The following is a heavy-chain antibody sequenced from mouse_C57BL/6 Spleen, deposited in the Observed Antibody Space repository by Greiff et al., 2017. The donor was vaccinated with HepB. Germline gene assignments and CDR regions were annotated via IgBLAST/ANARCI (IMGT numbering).Heavy chain of an antibody. CDR3: AKRGDYDGGYWYFDV. CDR2: INYDGSST. V-gene: IGHV5-16*01. D-gene: IGHD2-4*01. J-gene: IGHJ1*03. CDR1: GFTFSDYY. Sequence: EVQRVESEGGLVQPGSSMKLSCTASGFTFSDYYMAWVRQVPEKGLEWVANINYDGSSTYYLDSLKSRFIISRDNAKNILYLQMSSLKSEDTATYYCAKRGDYDGGYWYFDVWGTGTTVTVSS.